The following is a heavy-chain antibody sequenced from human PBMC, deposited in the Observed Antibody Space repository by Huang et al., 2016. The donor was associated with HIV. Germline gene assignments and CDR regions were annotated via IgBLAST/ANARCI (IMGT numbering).Heavy chain of an antibody. CDR2: ISAYNGKT. J-gene: IGHJ5*02. V-gene: IGHV1-18*01. CDR3: ARDHWYPLQNWFDL. D-gene: IGHD1-1*01. Sequence: QVELVQSGGEVKRPGASVRVSCKASGYVFTKYGVNWVRQAPGRGLEWMGWISAYNGKTNYAEKFQGRVTLTRDTSTTTAYMELRDVTSADTAVYYCARDHWYPLQNWFDLWGQGTLVTVSS. CDR1: GYVFTKYG.